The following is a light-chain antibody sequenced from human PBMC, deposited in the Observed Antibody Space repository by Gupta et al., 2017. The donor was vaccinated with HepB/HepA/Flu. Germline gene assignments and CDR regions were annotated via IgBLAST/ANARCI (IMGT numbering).Light chain of an antibody. J-gene: IGKJ4*01. CDR1: QDISRS. CDR2: EAS. Sequence: DIQMTQSPSSLSASVGDRVTITCQASQDISRSLNWYQQKPGKAPNLLIYEASTLEIGVPSTFSGSGSGRDFTFTISSLQPEDIATNYCRQKDKVPLTFGGGTKVEIK. V-gene: IGKV1-33*01. CDR3: RQKDKVPLT.